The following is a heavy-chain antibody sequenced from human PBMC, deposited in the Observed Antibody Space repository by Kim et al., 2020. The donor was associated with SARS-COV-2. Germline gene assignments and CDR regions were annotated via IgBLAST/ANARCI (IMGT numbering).Heavy chain of an antibody. V-gene: IGHV3-7*03. CDR2: IKQDESEK. CDR3: ARVVWSSAGGPLDY. D-gene: IGHD3-10*01. CDR1: GFTFSSHW. J-gene: IGHJ4*02. Sequence: GGSLRLSCAASGFTFSSHWMCWVRQAPGKGLEWVANIKQDESEKFYVDSVKGRFTISRDNADNSLHLQMNSLRAEDTAIYYCARVVWSSAGGPLDYWGQGTLVTVSS.